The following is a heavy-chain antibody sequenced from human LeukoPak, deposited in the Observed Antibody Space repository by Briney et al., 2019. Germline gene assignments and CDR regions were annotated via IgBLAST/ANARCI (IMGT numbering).Heavy chain of an antibody. Sequence: GGSLRLSCAASGFTFSSYGMSWVRQAPGKGLEWVSAISGSGGSTYYADSVKGRFTISRDNSKNTLYLQMNGLRAEDTAVYYCAAVTTQYYYYYYMDVWGKGTTVTISS. J-gene: IGHJ6*03. D-gene: IGHD4-17*01. CDR2: ISGSGGST. V-gene: IGHV3-23*01. CDR3: AAVTTQYYYYYYMDV. CDR1: GFTFSSYG.